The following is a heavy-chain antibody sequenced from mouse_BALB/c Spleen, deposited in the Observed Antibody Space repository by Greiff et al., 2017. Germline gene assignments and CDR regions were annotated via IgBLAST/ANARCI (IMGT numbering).Heavy chain of an antibody. Sequence: QVQLQQPGAELVMPGASVKMSCKASGYKFTDYWMHWVKQRPGQGLEWIGAIDTSDSYTSYNQKFKGKATLTVDESSSTAYMQLSSLTSEDSAVYYCARRNPLITTATDWYFDVWGAGTTVTVSS. D-gene: IGHD1-2*01. CDR3: ARRNPLITTATDWYFDV. CDR1: GYKFTDYW. CDR2: IDTSDSYT. V-gene: IGHV1-69*01. J-gene: IGHJ1*01.